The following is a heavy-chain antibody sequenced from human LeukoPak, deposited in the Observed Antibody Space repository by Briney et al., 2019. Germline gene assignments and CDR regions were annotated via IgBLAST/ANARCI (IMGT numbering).Heavy chain of an antibody. V-gene: IGHV4-59*01. CDR3: ARARDRGGWPRAVY. J-gene: IGHJ4*02. D-gene: IGHD3-10*01. CDR1: GGSISNYY. CDR2: VYYSGST. Sequence: SETLSLTCTVSGGSISNYYWSWIRQSPGKGLEWIGYVYYSGSTNYNPSLKSRVTMSVDTSKDQISLKLSSVTAADTAVYYCARARDRGGWPRAVYWGQGTLVTVSS.